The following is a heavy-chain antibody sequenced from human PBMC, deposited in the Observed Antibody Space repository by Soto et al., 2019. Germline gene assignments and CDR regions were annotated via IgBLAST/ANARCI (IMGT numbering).Heavy chain of an antibody. CDR1: GFTFGDYW. J-gene: IGHJ5*02. Sequence: EVQLVESGGGLVQPGQSLRLSCAGSGFTFGDYWMTWVRQPPGKGLEWVANIKYDGSETDYVDSVKGRFTIFRDNVKNSLYLLMNSLRLEDTAVYYCAAWVRIRSSWFDHWGQGTLVTVSS. CDR2: IKYDGSET. V-gene: IGHV3-7*05. D-gene: IGHD6-13*01. CDR3: AAWVRIRSSWFDH.